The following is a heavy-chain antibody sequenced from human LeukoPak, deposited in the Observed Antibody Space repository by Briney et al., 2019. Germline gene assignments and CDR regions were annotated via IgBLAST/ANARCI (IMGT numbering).Heavy chain of an antibody. V-gene: IGHV4-39*01. CDR3: AGSSSSWYQVY. Sequence: SETLSLTCTASGGSISSSSYYWGWIRQPPGKGLEWIGSIYYSGSTYYNPSLKSRVTISVDTSKNQFSLKLSSVTAADTAVYYCAGSSSSWYQVYWGQGTLVTVSS. D-gene: IGHD6-13*01. CDR1: GGSISSSSYY. CDR2: IYYSGST. J-gene: IGHJ4*02.